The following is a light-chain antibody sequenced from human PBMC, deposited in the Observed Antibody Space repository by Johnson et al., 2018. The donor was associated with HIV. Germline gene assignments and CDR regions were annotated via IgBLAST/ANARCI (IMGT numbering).Light chain of an antibody. Sequence: QSVLTQPPSVSAAPGQKVTISCSGSVSNIGSYYVSWYQQLPGTAPKLLIYNNNQRPSGVPDRFSGSKSGTSATLAITGLQTADEADYYCGAWDSSLSSDFFGTGTKVTVL. CDR1: VSNIGSYY. CDR3: GAWDSSLSSDF. V-gene: IGLV1-51*01. CDR2: NNN. J-gene: IGLJ1*01.